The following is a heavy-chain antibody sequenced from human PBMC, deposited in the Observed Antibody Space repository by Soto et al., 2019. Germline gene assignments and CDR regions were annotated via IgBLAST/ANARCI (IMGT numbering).Heavy chain of an antibody. D-gene: IGHD2-2*01. J-gene: IGHJ6*02. CDR3: ARDLSTGYGMDV. CDR1: GGTFSSYT. V-gene: IGHV1-69*08. CDR2: IIPILGIA. Sequence: QVQLVQSGAEVKKPGSSVKVSCKASGGTFSSYTISWVRQAPGQGLEWMGRIIPILGIANYAQKFQGRVTITADKSTSTAYMELSSLRSEDTAVYYCARDLSTGYGMDVWGQGTTVTVSS.